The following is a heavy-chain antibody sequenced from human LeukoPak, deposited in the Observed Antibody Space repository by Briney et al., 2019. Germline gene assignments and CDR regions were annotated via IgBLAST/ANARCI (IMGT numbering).Heavy chain of an antibody. V-gene: IGHV4-30-4*01. D-gene: IGHD4/OR15-4a*01. Sequence: SETLSLTCTVSGGSISSGDYYWSWIRQPPGKGLEWIGYIYYSGSTYYNPSLKSRVTTSVDTSKNQFSLKLSSVTAADTAVYYCARDEGANWFDPWGQGTLVTVSS. CDR3: ARDEGANWFDP. CDR2: IYYSGST. CDR1: GGSISSGDYY. J-gene: IGHJ5*02.